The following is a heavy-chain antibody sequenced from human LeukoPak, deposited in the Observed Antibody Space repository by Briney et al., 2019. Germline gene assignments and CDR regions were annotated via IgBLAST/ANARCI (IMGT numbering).Heavy chain of an antibody. J-gene: IGHJ5*02. CDR3: ARVSYYDSSGYAQSWFDP. CDR1: GGSFSGYY. D-gene: IGHD3-22*01. V-gene: IGHV4-34*01. CDR2: INHSGST. Sequence: ASETLSLTCAVYGGSFSGYYWSWIRQPPGKGLKWIGEINHSGSTNYNPSLKSRVTISVDTSKNQFSLKLSSVTAADTAVYYCARVSYYDSSGYAQSWFDPWGQGTLVTVSS.